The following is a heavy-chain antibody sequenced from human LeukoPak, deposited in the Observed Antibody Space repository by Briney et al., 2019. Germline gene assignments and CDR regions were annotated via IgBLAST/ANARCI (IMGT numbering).Heavy chain of an antibody. CDR2: ISGSGGST. Sequence: PGGTLRLSCAASGFTFSSYGMSWVRQAPGKGLEWVSAISGSGGSTYYADSVKGRFTISRDNSKNTLYLQMNSLRVEETAVYYCARDRGSYSYSFDPWGQGTLVTVSS. CDR1: GFTFSSYG. V-gene: IGHV3-23*01. CDR3: ARDRGSYSYSFDP. J-gene: IGHJ5*02. D-gene: IGHD2-15*01.